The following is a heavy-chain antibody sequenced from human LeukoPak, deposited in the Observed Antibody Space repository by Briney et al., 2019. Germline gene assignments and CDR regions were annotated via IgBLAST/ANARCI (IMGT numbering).Heavy chain of an antibody. CDR3: ARVIGSYGDSAY. D-gene: IGHD4-17*01. V-gene: IGHV3-48*04. CDR2: ITSSSSPT. CDR1: GFTFSSFS. J-gene: IGHJ4*02. Sequence: GALRLSCSGFGFTFSSFSMDWVRQAPGNGLDWISYITSSSSPTYYADSVKGRFTISRDNAKHSLYLQMNSLRAEDTAVYYCARVIGSYGDSAYWGQGTLVTVSS.